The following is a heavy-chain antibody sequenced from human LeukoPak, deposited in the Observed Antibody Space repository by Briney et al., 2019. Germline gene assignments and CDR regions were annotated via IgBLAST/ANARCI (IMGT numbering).Heavy chain of an antibody. J-gene: IGHJ5*02. CDR3: ARGGGYCTNNVCPPWFDP. Sequence: SETLSLTCTVSSGSISSYYCSWIRQPPGKGLEWIGEINHSGSTHYSPSLKSRLSISVDPSKNQFSLKLSSVTAADTAVYYCARGGGYCTNNVCPPWFDPWGQGALVTVSS. D-gene: IGHD2-8*01. V-gene: IGHV4-34*01. CDR2: INHSGST. CDR1: SGSISSYY.